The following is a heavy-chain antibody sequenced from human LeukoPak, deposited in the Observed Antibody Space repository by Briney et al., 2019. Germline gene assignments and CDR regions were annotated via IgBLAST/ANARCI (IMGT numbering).Heavy chain of an antibody. J-gene: IGHJ1*01. CDR1: GLTFGSYG. V-gene: IGHV3-30*02. D-gene: IGHD2-2*01. CDR2: IRYDGSNK. Sequence: PGGSLRLSCAASGLTFGSYGMHWVRQAPGKGLEWVAFIRYDGSNKYYADSVKGRFTISRDNSKNTLYLQMNSLRAEDTAVYYCAKDVGEVVVVPAAITGYFQHWGQGTLVTVSS. CDR3: AKDVGEVVVVPAAITGYFQH.